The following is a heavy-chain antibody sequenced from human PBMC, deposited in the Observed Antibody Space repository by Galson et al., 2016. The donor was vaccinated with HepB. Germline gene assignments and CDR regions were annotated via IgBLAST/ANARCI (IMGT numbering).Heavy chain of an antibody. V-gene: IGHV4-59*01. Sequence: ETLSLTCTVSGARITAYYWNWIRQSPEKGLEWIGYVSQRGSPNYHPSPNSRVTMSLDTSKNQFFLMLNSVTDADTGVYYCARSSFLPYGIDAWGQGTTVIVSS. CDR3: ARSSFLPYGIDA. CDR1: GARITAYY. D-gene: IGHD2/OR15-2a*01. J-gene: IGHJ6*02. CDR2: VSQRGSP.